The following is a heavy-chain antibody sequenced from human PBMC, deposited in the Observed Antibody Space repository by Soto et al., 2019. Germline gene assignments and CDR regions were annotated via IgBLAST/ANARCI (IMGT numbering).Heavy chain of an antibody. V-gene: IGHV6-1*01. J-gene: IGHJ6*02. D-gene: IGHD6-13*01. CDR2: TYYRSKWYN. CDR3: SSDKSEYSSSGYYYYGTDL. Sequence: PSQALPLTCAISGESVSSNSAAWNWFRQSPSRGLEWLGRTYYRSKWYNDYAVSVKSRITINPDTSKNQFSLQLNSVAPEDTAVYYCSSDKSEYSSSGYYYYGTDLWAQGTTVTVS. CDR1: GESVSSNSAA.